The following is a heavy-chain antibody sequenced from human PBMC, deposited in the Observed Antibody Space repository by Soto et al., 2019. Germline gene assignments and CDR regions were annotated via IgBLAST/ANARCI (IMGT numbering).Heavy chain of an antibody. Sequence: QVQLVESGGGVVQPGRSLRLSCAASGFTFRSYGMHWVRQAPGKGLEWVAVISYDGSDRYYADSVKGRFTISRDNSKNTLYLQMNSLRAEDTAVYYCAKVSSDRGYYFYGMGVWGQGTTVTVSS. D-gene: IGHD3-10*01. CDR3: AKVSSDRGYYFYGMGV. V-gene: IGHV3-30*18. CDR2: ISYDGSDR. J-gene: IGHJ6*02. CDR1: GFTFRSYG.